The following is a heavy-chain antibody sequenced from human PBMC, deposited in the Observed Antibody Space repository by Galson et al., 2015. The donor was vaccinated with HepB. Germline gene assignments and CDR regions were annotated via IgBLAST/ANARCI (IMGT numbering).Heavy chain of an antibody. CDR3: ARHGSSSWYLSSTRYFDY. Sequence: QSGAEVKKPGESLKISCKGSGYSFTSYWIGWVRQMPGKGLEWMGIIYPGDSDTRYSPSFQGQVTISADKSISTAYLQWSSLKASDTAMYYCARHGSSSWYLSSTRYFDYWGQGTLVTVSS. J-gene: IGHJ4*02. CDR1: GYSFTSYW. D-gene: IGHD6-13*01. CDR2: IYPGDSDT. V-gene: IGHV5-51*01.